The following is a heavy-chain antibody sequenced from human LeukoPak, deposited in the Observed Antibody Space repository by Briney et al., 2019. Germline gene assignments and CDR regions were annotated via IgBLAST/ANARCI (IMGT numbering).Heavy chain of an antibody. CDR1: GYTFTSYG. V-gene: IGHV1-18*01. CDR2: ISAYNGNT. J-gene: IGHJ6*02. CDR3: ARDPFLGYCSGGSCYSADPYYGMDV. D-gene: IGHD2-15*01. Sequence: ASVKVSCKASGYTFTSYGISWVRQAPGQGLEWMGWISAYNGNTNYAQKLQGRVTMTTDTSTSTAYMELRSLRSDDTAVYYCARDPFLGYCSGGSCYSADPYYGMDVWGQGTTVTVSS.